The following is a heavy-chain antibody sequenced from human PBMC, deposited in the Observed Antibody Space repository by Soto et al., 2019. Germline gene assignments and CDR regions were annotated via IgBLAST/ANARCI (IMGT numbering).Heavy chain of an antibody. Sequence: GGSLRLSCAASGSTFSSYAMSWVRQAPGKGLEWVSAISGSGGSTYYADSVKGRFTISRDNSKNTLYLQMNSLRGEDTALYYCTRDLNHDTGPWGQGTQVTVSS. J-gene: IGHJ5*02. CDR1: GSTFSSYA. CDR3: TRDLNHDTGP. V-gene: IGHV3-23*01. D-gene: IGHD2-8*02. CDR2: ISGSGGST.